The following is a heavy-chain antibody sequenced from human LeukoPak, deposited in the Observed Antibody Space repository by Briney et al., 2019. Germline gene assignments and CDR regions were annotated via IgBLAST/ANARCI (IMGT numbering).Heavy chain of an antibody. CDR1: GFTFSSYA. D-gene: IGHD3-10*01. CDR3: AKDFMHYGSGRPYYMDV. V-gene: IGHV3-23*01. J-gene: IGHJ6*03. Sequence: GGSLRLSCAASGFTFSSYAMSWVRQAPGKGLEWVSAISGSGGSTYYADSVKGRFTISRDNSKKTVFLQMNRLRIEDTAMYYCAKDFMHYGSGRPYYMDVWGEGTTVIISS. CDR2: ISGSGGST.